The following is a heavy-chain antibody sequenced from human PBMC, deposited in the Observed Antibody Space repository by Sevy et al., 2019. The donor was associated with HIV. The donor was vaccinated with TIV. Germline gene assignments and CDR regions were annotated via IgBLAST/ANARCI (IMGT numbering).Heavy chain of an antibody. D-gene: IGHD3-3*01. J-gene: IGHJ5*02. Sequence: SETLSLTCAVSGGSISSGGYSWSWIRQPPGKGLEWIGYIYHSGSTYYNPSLKSRVTISVDRSKNQFSLKLSSVTAADTAVYYCARGVRTIFGVVKLPTGWFDPWGQGTLVTVSS. CDR3: ARGVRTIFGVVKLPTGWFDP. CDR2: IYHSGST. V-gene: IGHV4-30-2*01. CDR1: GGSISSGGYS.